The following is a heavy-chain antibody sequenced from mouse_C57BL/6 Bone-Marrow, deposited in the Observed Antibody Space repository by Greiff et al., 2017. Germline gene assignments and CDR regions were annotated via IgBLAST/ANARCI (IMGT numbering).Heavy chain of an antibody. D-gene: IGHD1-1*01. V-gene: IGHV1-22*01. CDR1: GYTFTDYN. Sequence: EVKLQQSGPELVKPGASVKMSCKASGYTFTDYNMHWVKQSHGKSLEWIGYINPNNGGTSYNQKFKGKATLTVNKSSSTAYMELRSLTSEDSAVYYCARSRITTVGDYWGQGTTLTVSS. CDR3: ARSRITTVGDY. CDR2: INPNNGGT. J-gene: IGHJ2*01.